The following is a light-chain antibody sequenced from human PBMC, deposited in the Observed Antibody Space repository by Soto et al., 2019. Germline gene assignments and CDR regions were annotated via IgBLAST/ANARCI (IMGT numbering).Light chain of an antibody. V-gene: IGKV3-20*01. CDR3: RHYINSQWT. Sequence: EIVLTQSPGTLSLSPGERATLSCRPSQSVSSTYLDWYQQKPGQAPRLLIYDASSRATGIPDRFSGGASATDFTLTISRMEPEDFAVYYCRHYINSQWTFGQGTKVEIK. CDR2: DAS. J-gene: IGKJ1*01. CDR1: QSVSSTY.